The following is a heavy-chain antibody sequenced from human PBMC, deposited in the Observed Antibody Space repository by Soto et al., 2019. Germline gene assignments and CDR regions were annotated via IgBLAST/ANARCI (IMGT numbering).Heavy chain of an antibody. CDR2: IIPIFGTA. CDR1: GGTFSSYA. D-gene: IGHD3-3*01. Sequence: ASVKVSCKASGGTFSSYAISWVRQAPGQGLEWMGGIIPIFGTANYAQKFQGRVTITADESTSTAYMELSSLRSEDTAVYYCARLFLAETRPTYYDFWSGYYMGWFDPWGQGTLVTVSS. V-gene: IGHV1-69*13. CDR3: ARLFLAETRPTYYDFWSGYYMGWFDP. J-gene: IGHJ5*02.